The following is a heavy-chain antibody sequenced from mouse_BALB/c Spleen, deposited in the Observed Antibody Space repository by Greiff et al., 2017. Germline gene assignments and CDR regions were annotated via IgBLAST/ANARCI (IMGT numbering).Heavy chain of an antibody. CDR1: GFNIKDTY. D-gene: IGHD3-1*01. CDR2: IDPANGNT. V-gene: IGHV14-3*02. Sequence: EVKVVESGAELVKPGASVKLSCTASGFNIKDTYMHWVKQRPEQGLEWIGRIDPANGNTKYDPKFQGKATITADTSSNTAYLQLSSLTSEDTAVYYCARSSGYVEAMDYWGQGTSVTVSS. CDR3: ARSSGYVEAMDY. J-gene: IGHJ4*01.